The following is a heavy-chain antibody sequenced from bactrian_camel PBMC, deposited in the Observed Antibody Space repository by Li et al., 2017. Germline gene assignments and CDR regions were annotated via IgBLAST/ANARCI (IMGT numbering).Heavy chain of an antibody. D-gene: IGHD2*01. CDR3: AARGPYCYTKLSVRDFTY. CDR1: RPTYRRYR. J-gene: IGHJ6*01. Sequence: DVQLVESGGGSVQAGGSLRLSCAVSRPTYRRYRMGWFRQAPGKVREGVAQVFGGGGTPNYADSVKGRFAISRDNKNWIYLQMNSLQPEDTAMYYCAARGPYCYTKLSVRDFTYWGQGTQVTVS. CDR2: VFGGGGTP. V-gene: IGHV3S40*01.